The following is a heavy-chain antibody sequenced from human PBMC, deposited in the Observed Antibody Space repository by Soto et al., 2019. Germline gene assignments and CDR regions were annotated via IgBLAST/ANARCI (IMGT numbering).Heavy chain of an antibody. J-gene: IGHJ4*02. CDR3: ARRDIQGPIDY. Sequence: PSETLALSCAVSGYTISISNWWVWIRQPPGKGLEWIGYIYYSGTTYYNPSLKSRVTMSVDTSKNQFSLKLTSVTAVDTAVYYCARRDIQGPIDYWGQGTLVTVSS. CDR1: GYTISISNW. CDR2: IYYSGTT. V-gene: IGHV4-28*01. D-gene: IGHD2-15*01.